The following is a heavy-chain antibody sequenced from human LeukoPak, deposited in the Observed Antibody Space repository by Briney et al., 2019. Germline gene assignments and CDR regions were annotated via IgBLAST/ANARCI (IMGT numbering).Heavy chain of an antibody. CDR2: IIWNGGST. Sequence: GGSLRLSCAASGFTSAEYGMRWVRQAPGEGLGWVSGIIWNGGSTDYADSLKGRFTLSRDSTKSTLYLQMNSLRAEDTAVYYCVRSFAGPADYWGQGTQVTVSS. D-gene: IGHD3-10*01. CDR1: GFTSAEYG. CDR3: VRSFAGPADY. J-gene: IGHJ4*02. V-gene: IGHV3-20*04.